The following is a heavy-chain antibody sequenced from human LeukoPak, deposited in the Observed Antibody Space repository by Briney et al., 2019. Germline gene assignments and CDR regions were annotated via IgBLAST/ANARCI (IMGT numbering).Heavy chain of an antibody. J-gene: IGHJ4*02. D-gene: IGHD5-12*01. CDR2: ISNGGSNK. V-gene: IGHV3-30*03. CDR1: GFTLSRFG. Sequence: PGRTLRLSCATSGFTLSRFGMHWVRQAPGKRLEWAAFISNGGSNKYYADSVKGRFTVSRDISNNTIYLQMNSLTIEDTAVYFCARDSGGYDPLDYWGQGTLVAVSS. CDR3: ARDSGGYDPLDY.